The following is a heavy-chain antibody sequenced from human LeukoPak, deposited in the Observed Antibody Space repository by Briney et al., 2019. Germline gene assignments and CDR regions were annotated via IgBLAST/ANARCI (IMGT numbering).Heavy chain of an antibody. V-gene: IGHV4-59*12. D-gene: IGHD3-22*01. CDR3: ARGRDYYEYYFDY. Sequence: SETLSLTCTVSGGSISSYYWSWIRQPPGKGLEWIGYIYHSGSTYYNPSLKSRVTISVDRSKNQFSLKLSSVTAADTAAYYCARGRDYYEYYFDYWGQGTLVTVSS. CDR1: GGSISSYY. CDR2: IYHSGST. J-gene: IGHJ4*02.